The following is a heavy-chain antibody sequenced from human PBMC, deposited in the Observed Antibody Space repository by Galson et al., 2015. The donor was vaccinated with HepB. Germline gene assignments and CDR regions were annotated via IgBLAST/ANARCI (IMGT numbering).Heavy chain of an antibody. CDR1: GGSISSYY. V-gene: IGHV4-59*01. J-gene: IGHJ4*02. CDR3: ASCSSSSGAVDY. Sequence: SETLSLTCTVSGGSISSYYWSWIRQPPGKGLEWTGYIYYSGSTNYNPPLKSRVTISVDTSKNQFSLKLSSVTAADTAVYYCASCSSSSGAVDYWGQGALVTVSS. D-gene: IGHD6-6*01. CDR2: IYYSGST.